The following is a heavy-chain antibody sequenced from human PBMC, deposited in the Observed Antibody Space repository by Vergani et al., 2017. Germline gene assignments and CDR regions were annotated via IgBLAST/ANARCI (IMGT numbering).Heavy chain of an antibody. Sequence: EVQLLESGGGLVQPGGSLRLSCAASGFTFSSYAMSWVRQAPGKGLEWVSAISGSGGSTYYADSVKGRFTISRDNSKNTLYLQMNSLRAEDTAVYYCAAAPDGGNSFFHYYGMDVWGQGTTVTVSS. V-gene: IGHV3-23*01. J-gene: IGHJ6*02. CDR1: GFTFSSYA. D-gene: IGHD4-23*01. CDR2: ISGSGGST. CDR3: AAAPDGGNSFFHYYGMDV.